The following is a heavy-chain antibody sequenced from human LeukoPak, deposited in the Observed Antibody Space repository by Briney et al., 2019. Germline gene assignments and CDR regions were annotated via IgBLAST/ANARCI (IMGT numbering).Heavy chain of an antibody. V-gene: IGHV4-59*01. Sequence: SETLSLTCTVSGGSISSYYWSWIRQPPGKGLEWIGYITYSGSTNYNPSLKSRVTISVDTSKNQFSLKLYSVTAADTAVYYCATRKLGNDYWGQGTLVTVSS. CDR3: ATRKLGNDY. J-gene: IGHJ4*02. D-gene: IGHD7-27*01. CDR1: GGSISSYY. CDR2: ITYSGST.